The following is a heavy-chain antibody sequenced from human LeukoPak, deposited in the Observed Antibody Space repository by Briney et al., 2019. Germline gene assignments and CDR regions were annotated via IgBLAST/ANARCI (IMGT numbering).Heavy chain of an antibody. J-gene: IGHJ4*02. CDR2: ISSNGVNT. Sequence: GGSLTLSCAASGFTFRSYTMHWVRQAPGRGLEYVSAISSNGVNTDYATSVKGRFTISRDNSKNTLYLQMGSLRPEDVAVYYCARGQTPYYLDGSGPFDYWGQGSVVPVSS. CDR1: GFTFRSYT. D-gene: IGHD3-22*01. CDR3: ARGQTPYYLDGSGPFDY. V-gene: IGHV3-64*01.